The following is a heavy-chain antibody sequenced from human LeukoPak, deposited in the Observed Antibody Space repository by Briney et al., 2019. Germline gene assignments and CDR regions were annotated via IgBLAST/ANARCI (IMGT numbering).Heavy chain of an antibody. V-gene: IGHV4-59*01. D-gene: IGHD6-6*01. CDR2: IYYSGST. CDR1: GGSISSYY. Sequence: PSETLSLTCTVSGGSISSYYWSWIRQPPGKGLEWIGYIYYSGSTNYNPSLKSRVTISVDTSKNQFSLKLSSVTAADTAVYYCARIAYSSSSAPFDYWGQGTLVTVS. J-gene: IGHJ4*02. CDR3: ARIAYSSSSAPFDY.